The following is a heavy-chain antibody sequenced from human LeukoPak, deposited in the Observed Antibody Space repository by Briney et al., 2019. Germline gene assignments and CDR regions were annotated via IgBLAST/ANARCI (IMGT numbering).Heavy chain of an antibody. Sequence: SETLSLTCTVSGGSISSSTYYWAWIRQPPGKGLEWIGSIYYSGSTYDNPSLKSRVTISVDTSKNQFSLKLSSVTAADTAVYYCARTPGYSRSYRYWGQGTLVTVSS. CDR1: GGSISSSTYY. V-gene: IGHV4-39*01. CDR3: ARTPGYSRSYRY. J-gene: IGHJ4*02. D-gene: IGHD6-6*01. CDR2: IYYSGST.